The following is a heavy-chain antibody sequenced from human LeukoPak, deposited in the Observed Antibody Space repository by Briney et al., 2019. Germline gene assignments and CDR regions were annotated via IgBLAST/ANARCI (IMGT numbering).Heavy chain of an antibody. CDR3: AKTVIPATINAFDI. D-gene: IGHD2-15*01. Sequence: PLETLSLTCTVSGGSISGSTYYWGWIRQPPGKGLEWIGTIYYSGTTYYNPSLKSRVTISVDTSKNQFSLNLSSVTAADTAVYYCAKTVIPATINAFDIWGHGTVVTVSS. CDR2: IYYSGTT. J-gene: IGHJ3*02. V-gene: IGHV4-39*01. CDR1: GGSISGSTYY.